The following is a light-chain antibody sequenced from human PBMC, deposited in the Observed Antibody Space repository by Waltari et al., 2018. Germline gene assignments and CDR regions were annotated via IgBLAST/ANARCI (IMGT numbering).Light chain of an antibody. Sequence: EIVLTQSPATLSLSPGERATLSCRASQSVSSYLAWYQQKPGRAPRLLIYDASNRATGIPARFSGSGSGTDFTLTINSLEPEDFAVYYCQQRSNWPPYTFGQGTKLEIK. J-gene: IGKJ2*01. CDR1: QSVSSY. CDR3: QQRSNWPPYT. CDR2: DAS. V-gene: IGKV3-11*01.